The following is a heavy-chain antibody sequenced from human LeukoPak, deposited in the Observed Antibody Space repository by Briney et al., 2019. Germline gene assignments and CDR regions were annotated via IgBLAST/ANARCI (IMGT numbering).Heavy chain of an antibody. J-gene: IGHJ4*02. CDR3: ARRDIVVIVSASDY. D-gene: IGHD2-15*01. CDR2: ISGSGGST. Sequence: GGSLRLSCAASGFTFSTFAMSWVRQAPGKGVEWVSAISGSGGSTYYADSVKGRFTMSRDNSKNTVYLQMNSLRVDDTAVYYCARRDIVVIVSASDYWGQGTLVTVSS. CDR1: GFTFSTFA. V-gene: IGHV3-23*01.